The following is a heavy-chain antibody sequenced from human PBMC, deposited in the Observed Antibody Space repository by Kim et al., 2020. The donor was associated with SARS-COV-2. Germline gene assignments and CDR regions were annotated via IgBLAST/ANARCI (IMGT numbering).Heavy chain of an antibody. CDR2: INHSGST. D-gene: IGHD3-3*01. CDR3: ARRYMGSIFGVVGP. V-gene: IGHV4-34*01. J-gene: IGHJ5*02. CDR1: GGSFSGYY. Sequence: SETLSLTCAVYGGSFSGYYWSWIRQPPGKGLEWIGEINHSGSTNYNPSLKSRVTISVDTSKNQFSLKLSSVTAADTAVYYCARRYMGSIFGVVGPWGQGTLVTVSS.